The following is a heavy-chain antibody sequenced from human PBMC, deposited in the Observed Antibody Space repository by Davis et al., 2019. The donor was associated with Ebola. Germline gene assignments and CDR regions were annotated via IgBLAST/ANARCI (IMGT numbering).Heavy chain of an antibody. CDR2: IIPIFGTA. Sequence: SVKVSCKASGGTFSSYAISWVRQAPGQGLEWMGGIIPIFGTANYAQKFQGRVTITADKSTSTAYMELSSLRSEDTAVYYCASLVLRFLEWSVDYGMDVWGQGTTVTVSS. CDR3: ASLVLRFLEWSVDYGMDV. J-gene: IGHJ6*02. CDR1: GGTFSSYA. V-gene: IGHV1-69*06. D-gene: IGHD3-3*01.